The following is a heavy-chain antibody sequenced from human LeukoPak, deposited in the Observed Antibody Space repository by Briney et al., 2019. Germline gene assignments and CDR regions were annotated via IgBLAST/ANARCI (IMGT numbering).Heavy chain of an antibody. V-gene: IGHV3-23*01. CDR3: AKAILPATILSFNDY. J-gene: IGHJ4*02. D-gene: IGHD2-2*02. Sequence: PGGSLRLSCAASGFTFSSYAMSLVRQAPGKGLELVSTISGGGGTTYYADSVKGRFTISRDNYKNTLYLQMNSLRAEDTAIYYCAKAILPATILSFNDYWGQGTLVTVSS. CDR2: ISGGGGTT. CDR1: GFTFSSYA.